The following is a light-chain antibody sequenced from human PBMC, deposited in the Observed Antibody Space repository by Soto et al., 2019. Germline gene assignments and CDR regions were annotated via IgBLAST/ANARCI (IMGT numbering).Light chain of an antibody. J-gene: IGKJ1*01. Sequence: EIVLTQSPGTLSLSPGERATLSCRASQSVTTYLAWYQQKPGQAPRLLIYDASTRATGIPARFSGSGSGTDFTLTISRVEPEDFAVYYCQQYGSSLTFGLGTKVDIK. CDR2: DAS. V-gene: IGKV3-11*01. CDR3: QQYGSSLT. CDR1: QSVTTY.